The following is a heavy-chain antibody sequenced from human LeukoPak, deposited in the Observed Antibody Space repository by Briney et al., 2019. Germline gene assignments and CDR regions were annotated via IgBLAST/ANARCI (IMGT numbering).Heavy chain of an antibody. CDR3: ARTRVLLWFGEYYYYYGMDV. Sequence: SETLSLTCAVSGGSISSSNWWSWVRQPPGKGLEWIGEIYHSGSTNYNPSLKSRVTISVDKSKNQFSLKLSSVTAADAAVYYCARTRVLLWFGEYYYYYGMDVWGQGTTVTVSS. D-gene: IGHD3-10*01. CDR2: IYHSGST. J-gene: IGHJ6*02. V-gene: IGHV4-4*02. CDR1: GGSISSSNW.